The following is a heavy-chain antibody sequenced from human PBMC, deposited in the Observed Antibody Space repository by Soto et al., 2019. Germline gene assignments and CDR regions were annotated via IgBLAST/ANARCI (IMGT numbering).Heavy chain of an antibody. J-gene: IGHJ4*02. CDR3: ARGGXXXXXDY. CDR1: GFTFSRNA. CDR2: ISSNGGST. V-gene: IGHV3-64*01. Sequence: PGGSLRLSCAASGFTFSRNAMHWVRQATGKGLEYVSAISSNGGSTYYGNSVKGRFTISRDNSKNTLYLQMGSLRAEDMAVYYCARGGXXXXXDYWGQGTMVKVSS.